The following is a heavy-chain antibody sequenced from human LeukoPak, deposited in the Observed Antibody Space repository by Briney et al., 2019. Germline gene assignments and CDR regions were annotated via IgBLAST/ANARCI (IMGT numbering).Heavy chain of an antibody. D-gene: IGHD3-10*01. V-gene: IGHV3-23*01. Sequence: GGSLRLSCAASGFMFSNYVMSWVRQPPGKGLEWVSAISGSGGSTYYADSVKGRFTISRDNSKNTLYLQMNSLRAEDTAVYYCAKDSGIKGAVIWGQGTMVTVSS. CDR2: ISGSGGST. CDR3: AKDSGIKGAVI. J-gene: IGHJ3*02. CDR1: GFMFSNYV.